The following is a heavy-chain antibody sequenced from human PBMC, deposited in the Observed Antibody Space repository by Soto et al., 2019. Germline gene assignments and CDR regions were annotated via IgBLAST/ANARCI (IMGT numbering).Heavy chain of an antibody. CDR1: GFILSDCA. CDR3: ARDLSWGSNWYYYMDV. CDR2: ISSSSSVI. J-gene: IGHJ6*03. Sequence: EVQLVESGGGLVQPGGSLRLSCATSGFILSDCAMNWVRQAPGKGLEWVSYISSSSSVIDYADSVKGRFTVSRDNARNSLYLQMNSLRAEETAVYYCARDLSWGSNWYYYMDVWGKVTTVTVSS. D-gene: IGHD7-27*01. V-gene: IGHV3-48*01.